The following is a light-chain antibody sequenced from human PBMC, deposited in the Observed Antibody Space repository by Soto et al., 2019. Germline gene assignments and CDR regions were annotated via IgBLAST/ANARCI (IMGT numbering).Light chain of an antibody. CDR1: QSVSSSY. J-gene: IGKJ1*01. CDR3: QQYNNWPQT. CDR2: DAS. V-gene: IGKV3-15*01. Sequence: EIVLTPSPATLSLSPGERANLSCRASQSVSSSYLAWYQQKPGQAPRLLIYDASTRATGIPARFSGSGSGTDFTLTISGLQSEDFAVYYCQQYNNWPQTFGQGTKVDIK.